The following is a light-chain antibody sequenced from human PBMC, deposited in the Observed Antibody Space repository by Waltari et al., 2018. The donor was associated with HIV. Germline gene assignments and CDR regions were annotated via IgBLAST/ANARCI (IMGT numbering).Light chain of an antibody. CDR3: QQYLDWPPWT. J-gene: IGKJ1*01. CDR1: QNIGGN. Sequence: EIVMTQSPATLSVSAGERATLSCRASQNIGGNLAWYQQRHCQPPRLLVYGASSREPGIPARFSGRGSGTEFTLTISSLESDDSAVYYCQQYLDWPPWTFGQGTKV. CDR2: GAS. V-gene: IGKV3D-15*01.